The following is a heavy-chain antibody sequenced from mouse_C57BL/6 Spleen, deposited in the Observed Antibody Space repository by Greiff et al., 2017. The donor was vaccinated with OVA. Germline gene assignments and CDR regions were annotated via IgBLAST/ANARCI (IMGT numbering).Heavy chain of an antibody. CDR2: INPNNGGT. CDR3: ARNIPHYYGSSYYYAMDY. CDR1: GYTFTDYY. V-gene: IGHV1-26*01. Sequence: VQLQQSGPELVKPGASVKISCKASGYTFTDYYMNWVKQSHGKSLEWIGDINPNNGGTSYNQKFKGKATLTVDKSSSTAYMELRSLTSEDSAVYYCARNIPHYYGSSYYYAMDYWGQGTSVTVSS. J-gene: IGHJ4*01. D-gene: IGHD1-1*01.